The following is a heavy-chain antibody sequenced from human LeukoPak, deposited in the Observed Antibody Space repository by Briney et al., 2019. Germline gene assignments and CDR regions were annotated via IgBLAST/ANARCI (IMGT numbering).Heavy chain of an antibody. D-gene: IGHD3-3*01. Sequence: PGGSLRLSCAASGFTFSSYGMNWVRQAPGRGLEWVPDISGNSDTINYADSVKGRFTVSRDNANNSLSLQMNRLRAEDTAVYYCARGSGRITIFGVPYWGQGTLVTVSS. J-gene: IGHJ4*02. CDR2: ISGNSDTI. V-gene: IGHV3-48*01. CDR1: GFTFSSYG. CDR3: ARGSGRITIFGVPY.